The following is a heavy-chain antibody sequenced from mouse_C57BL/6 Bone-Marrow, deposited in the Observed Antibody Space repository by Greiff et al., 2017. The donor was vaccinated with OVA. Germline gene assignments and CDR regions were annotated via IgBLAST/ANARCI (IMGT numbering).Heavy chain of an antibody. D-gene: IGHD2-4*01. CDR1: GFTFSSYA. Sequence: EVQRVESGGGLVKPGGSLKLSCAASGFTFSSYAMSWVRQTPEKRLEWVATISDGGSYTYYPDNVKGRFTISRDNAKNNLYLQMSHLKSEDTAMYYCASARGYDYGDYFDYWGQGTTLTVSS. V-gene: IGHV5-4*01. CDR2: ISDGGSYT. CDR3: ASARGYDYGDYFDY. J-gene: IGHJ2*01.